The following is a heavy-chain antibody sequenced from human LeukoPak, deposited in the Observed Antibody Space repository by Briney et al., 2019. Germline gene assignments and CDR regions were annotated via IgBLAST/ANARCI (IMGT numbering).Heavy chain of an antibody. D-gene: IGHD6-6*01. Sequence: QPGGSLRLSCAASGFTFSSYEMNWVRQAPGKGLGWVSYISSSDSTIYYADSVKGRFTISRDNSKSSLYLQMNSLRAEDTALYYCAKDFGSSSGPGGDYYYMDVWGKGTTVTVSS. J-gene: IGHJ6*03. V-gene: IGHV3-48*03. CDR1: GFTFSSYE. CDR3: AKDFGSSSGPGGDYYYMDV. CDR2: ISSSDSTI.